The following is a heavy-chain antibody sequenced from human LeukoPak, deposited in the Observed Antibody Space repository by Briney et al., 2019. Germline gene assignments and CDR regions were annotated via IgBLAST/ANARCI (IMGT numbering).Heavy chain of an antibody. CDR1: GFTLSSYS. D-gene: IGHD1-1*01. Sequence: GGSLRLSCAASGFTLSSYSMNWVRQAPGKGLEWVSSISSSSSYIYYADSVKGRFTISRDNAKNSLYLQMNSLRAEDTAVYHCARDRLLEDRDYSYYYYMDVWGKGTTVTVSS. CDR3: ARDRLLEDRDYSYYYYMDV. CDR2: ISSSSSYI. J-gene: IGHJ6*03. V-gene: IGHV3-21*01.